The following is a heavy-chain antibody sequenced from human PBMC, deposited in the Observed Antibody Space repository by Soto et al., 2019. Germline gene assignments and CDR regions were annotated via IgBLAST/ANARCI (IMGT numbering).Heavy chain of an antibody. D-gene: IGHD3-10*01. CDR1: GYIFLTYG. V-gene: IGHV1-18*04. J-gene: IGHJ4*02. CDR3: VRDLDGSGSYYTDY. Sequence: GASVKVSCKASGYIFLTYGHSWVRQAPGQGLEWMGWISPYTGKTNYAQKFQGRLTMTTDTSTSTVYMELRSLRSDDTAVYYCVRDLDGSGSYYTDYWGRGXLVTVSS. CDR2: ISPYTGKT.